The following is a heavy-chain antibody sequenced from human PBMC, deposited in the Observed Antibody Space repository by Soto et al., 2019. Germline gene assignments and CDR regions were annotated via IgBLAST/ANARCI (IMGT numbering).Heavy chain of an antibody. CDR2: IYYSGST. CDR1: GGSIISGGYY. CDR3: ARVKVVYNWFDP. D-gene: IGHD2-15*01. V-gene: IGHV4-31*02. Sequence: SETLSLTCTVSGGSIISGGYYWILIRQHPGKGLEWIGYIYYSGSTYYNPSLKSRVTISVDTSKNQFSLKLSSVTAADTAVYYCARVKVVYNWFDPWGQGTLVTVSS. J-gene: IGHJ5*02.